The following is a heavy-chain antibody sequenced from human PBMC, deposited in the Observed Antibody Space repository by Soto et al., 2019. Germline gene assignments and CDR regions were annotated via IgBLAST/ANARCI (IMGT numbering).Heavy chain of an antibody. J-gene: IGHJ6*02. Sequence: SETLSLTCSVSGGSLSGYSWSWIRQPPGKGLEWIGEINHSGSTNYNPSLKSRVTISVDTSKNQFSLKLSSVTAADTAVYYCARDRWDIVVVPAAMRAIDYYYYGMDVWGQGTTVTVSS. CDR1: GGSLSGYS. CDR2: INHSGST. V-gene: IGHV4-34*01. CDR3: ARDRWDIVVVPAAMRAIDYYYYGMDV. D-gene: IGHD2-2*01.